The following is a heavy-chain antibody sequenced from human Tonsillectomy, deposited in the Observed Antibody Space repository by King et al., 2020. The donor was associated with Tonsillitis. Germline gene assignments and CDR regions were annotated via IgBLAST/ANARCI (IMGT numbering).Heavy chain of an antibody. D-gene: IGHD6-6*01. CDR2: INQSGST. CDR3: ARDSGSSSVGGVDY. V-gene: IGHV4-34*01. Sequence: VQLQQWGAGLLKPSETLSLTCAVYGGSFSGYYWSWIRQPPGKGLEWIGQINQSGSTNYNPSLKSRLTISVDTSKNQFSLKLSSVTAADTAGDYCARDSGSSSVGGVDYWGQGTLVTVSS. J-gene: IGHJ4*02. CDR1: GGSFSGYY.